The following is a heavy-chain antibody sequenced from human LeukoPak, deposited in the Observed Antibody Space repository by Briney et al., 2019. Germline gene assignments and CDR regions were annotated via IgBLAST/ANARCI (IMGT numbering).Heavy chain of an antibody. Sequence: SETLSLTCAVYGGSFSGYYWSWIRQPPGKGLEWIGEINHSGSTNYNPSLKSRVTISVGTSKNQFSLKLSSVIAADTAVYYCARVGCSGGSCEFDYWGQGTLVTVSS. CDR2: INHSGST. V-gene: IGHV4-34*01. CDR3: ARVGCSGGSCEFDY. J-gene: IGHJ4*02. D-gene: IGHD2-15*01. CDR1: GGSFSGYY.